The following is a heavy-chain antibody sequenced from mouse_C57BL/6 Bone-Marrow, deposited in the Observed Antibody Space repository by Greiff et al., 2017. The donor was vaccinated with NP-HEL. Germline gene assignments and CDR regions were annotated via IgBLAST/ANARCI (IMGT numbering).Heavy chain of an antibody. CDR1: GFSLSTSGMG. J-gene: IGHJ3*01. V-gene: IGHV8-12*01. CDR3: ARHYYDYPAWFAY. CDR2: IYWDDAK. Sequence: QVQLKESGPGILQSSQTLSLTCSFSGFSLSTSGMGVSWIRQPSGKGLEWLAHIYWDDAKRSNPSLKSRLTISKDTSRNQVFLKITSVDTADTATYYCARHYYDYPAWFAYWGQGTLVTVSA. D-gene: IGHD2-4*01.